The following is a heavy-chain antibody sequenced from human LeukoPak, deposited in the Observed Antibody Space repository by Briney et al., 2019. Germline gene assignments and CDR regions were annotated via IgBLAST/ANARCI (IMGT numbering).Heavy chain of an antibody. CDR3: AREAERGYSYGGTVDY. CDR1: GYSISTSYY. V-gene: IGHV4-38-2*02. CDR2: IYHSGNT. D-gene: IGHD5-18*01. Sequence: SETLSLTCTVSGYSISTSYYWGWIRQPPGKGLEWSGSIYHSGNTYYNPSLKSRVTISVDTSKKQFSLKLSSVTAADTAVYYCAREAERGYSYGGTVDYWGQGTLVTVSS. J-gene: IGHJ4*02.